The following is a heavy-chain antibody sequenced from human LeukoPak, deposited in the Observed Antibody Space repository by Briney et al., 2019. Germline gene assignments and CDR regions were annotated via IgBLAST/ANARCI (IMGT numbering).Heavy chain of an antibody. D-gene: IGHD2-8*01. CDR1: GGSFSGYY. CDR2: IYYSGST. Sequence: SETLSLTCAVYGGSFSGYYWGWLRQPPGKGLEWIGSIYYSGSTYYNPSLKSRVTISVDTSKNQFSLKLSSVTAADTAVYYCARLYRDIVLMVYAMKANWFDPWGQGTLVTVSS. J-gene: IGHJ5*02. CDR3: ARLYRDIVLMVYAMKANWFDP. V-gene: IGHV4-39*01.